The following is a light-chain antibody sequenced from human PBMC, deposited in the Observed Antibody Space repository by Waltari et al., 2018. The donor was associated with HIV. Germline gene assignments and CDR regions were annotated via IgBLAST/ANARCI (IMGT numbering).Light chain of an antibody. CDR1: SSDVGGYNY. J-gene: IGLJ1*01. V-gene: IGLV2-14*01. Sequence: QSALTQPASVSGSPGQSITISCTGTSSDVGGYNYVSWYQQHPGKAPKLRIYEVSNRPSGVSNRFAGSKSGNTASLTSSGLQAEDEADYYCSSYTSSSTLYVFGTGTKVTVL. CDR2: EVS. CDR3: SSYTSSSTLYV.